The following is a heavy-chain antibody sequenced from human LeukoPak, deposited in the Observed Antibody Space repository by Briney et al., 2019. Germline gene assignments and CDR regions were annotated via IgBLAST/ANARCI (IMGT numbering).Heavy chain of an antibody. CDR3: PRTVTPFWGYPMDV. CDR1: GFTFSSYW. CDR2: IKQDGSEK. Sequence: SGGSLRLSCAVSGFTFSSYWMSWVRQAPGKGLEWVATIKQDGSEKYYVDSVKGRFTISRDNAKNSLYLQMNSLRAEDTAVYYCPRTVTPFWGYPMDVWGKGTTVIVSS. J-gene: IGHJ6*03. D-gene: IGHD4-23*01. V-gene: IGHV3-7*01.